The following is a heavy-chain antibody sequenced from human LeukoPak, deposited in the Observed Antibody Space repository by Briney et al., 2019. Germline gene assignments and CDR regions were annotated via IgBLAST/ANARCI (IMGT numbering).Heavy chain of an antibody. CDR1: GFTFTGYY. D-gene: IGHD6-19*01. CDR2: ITPNSGGT. Sequence: ASVKVSCKASGFTFTGYYMHWVRQAPGQGLEWMGWITPNSGGTNYAQKFQGSVTMTRDTSVSTAYMELSRLTSDDTAVYYCARVPYSSGWYFIDYWGQGTLVTVSS. V-gene: IGHV1-2*02. CDR3: ARVPYSSGWYFIDY. J-gene: IGHJ4*02.